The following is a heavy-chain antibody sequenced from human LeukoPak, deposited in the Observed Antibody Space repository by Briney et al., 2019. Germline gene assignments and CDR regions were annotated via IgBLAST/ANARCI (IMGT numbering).Heavy chain of an antibody. V-gene: IGHV4-59*08. D-gene: IGHD2-2*01. CDR1: GGSISSYY. Sequence: PSEALSLTCTVSGGSISSYYWSWIRQPPGKGLEWIGYIYYSGSTNYNPSLKRRVTISVDTSKNQFSLKLSSVTAADTAVYYCARHVGNIVVVPAAGSSWFDHWGQGTLVTVSS. CDR3: ARHVGNIVVVPAAGSSWFDH. J-gene: IGHJ5*02. CDR2: IYYSGST.